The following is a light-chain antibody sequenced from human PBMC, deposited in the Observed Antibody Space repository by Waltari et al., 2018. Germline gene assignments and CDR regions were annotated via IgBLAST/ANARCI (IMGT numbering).Light chain of an antibody. Sequence: DIQMTQSPSSLSASVGDRVTITCRASQTISRYLTGYQQKPGKAPNLLIFAESSLQSGVPSSVSGSGSWRVFTLILTSWQPEDFAPYYCLESYSFTRTVGQGTKVEIQ. CDR1: QTISRY. V-gene: IGKV1-39*01. J-gene: IGKJ1*01. CDR3: LESYSFTRT. CDR2: AES.